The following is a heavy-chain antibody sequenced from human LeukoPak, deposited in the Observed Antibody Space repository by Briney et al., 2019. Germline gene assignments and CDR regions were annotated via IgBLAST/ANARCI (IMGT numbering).Heavy chain of an antibody. CDR1: GGSISSYY. J-gene: IGHJ5*02. CDR2: IYTSGST. CDR3: ARSAPYGGGFWFDP. D-gene: IGHD4-23*01. V-gene: IGHV4-4*09. Sequence: SETLSLTCTVSGGSISSYYWSWIRQTPGKGLEWIGYIYTSGSTNYNPSLKSRVTISVDTSKNQFSLKLSSVTAADTAVYYCARSAPYGGGFWFDPWGQGTLVTVSS.